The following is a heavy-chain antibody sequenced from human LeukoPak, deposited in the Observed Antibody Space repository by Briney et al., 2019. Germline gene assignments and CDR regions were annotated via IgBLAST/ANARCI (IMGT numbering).Heavy chain of an antibody. J-gene: IGHJ4*02. D-gene: IGHD3-3*01. CDR1: GGSISSSSYY. Sequence: PSETLSLTCTVSGGSISSSSYYWSWIRQPPGKGLEWIGYIYHSGSTYYNPSLKSRVTISVDRSKNQFSLKLSSVTAADTAVYYCARGYYDFWRGYFDYWGQGTLVTVSS. CDR2: IYHSGST. CDR3: ARGYYDFWRGYFDY. V-gene: IGHV4-30-2*01.